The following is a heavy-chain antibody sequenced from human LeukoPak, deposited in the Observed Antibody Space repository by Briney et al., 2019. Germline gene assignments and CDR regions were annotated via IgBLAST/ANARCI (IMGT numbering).Heavy chain of an antibody. CDR2: IKQHGSEK. Sequence: PGGSLRLSCAGSGFTFSSYWMSWVRQAPGKGLEWVANIKQHGSEKYYVDSVKGRFTISRDDAKNSLYLQMNSLRAEDTAVYYFARLWPFDYWGHGTLVTVSS. CDR1: GFTFSSYW. CDR3: ARLWPFDY. D-gene: IGHD2-21*01. V-gene: IGHV3-7*01. J-gene: IGHJ4*01.